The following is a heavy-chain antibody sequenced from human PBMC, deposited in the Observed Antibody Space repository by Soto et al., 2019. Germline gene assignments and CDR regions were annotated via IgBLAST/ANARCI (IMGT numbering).Heavy chain of an antibody. Sequence: QVQLVQSGAEVKKPGASVKASCKASGYTFIRYGISWVRQAPGQGLEWMGWISTHNGNTYYAQNFQGRVTMTSDTPTSTAYMELRSLRSDDTAFYYCVRDEISSAGLDPWGQGTLVTVSS. CDR3: VRDEISSAGLDP. CDR2: ISTHNGNT. CDR1: GYTFIRYG. V-gene: IGHV1-18*01. J-gene: IGHJ5*02.